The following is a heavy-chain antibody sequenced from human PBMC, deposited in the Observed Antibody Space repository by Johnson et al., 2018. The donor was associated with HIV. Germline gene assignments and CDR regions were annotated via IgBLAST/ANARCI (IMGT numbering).Heavy chain of an antibody. CDR3: ARLMAARTLDDAFDL. D-gene: IGHD6-13*01. CDR2: INWNGGST. J-gene: IGHJ3*01. Sequence: VQLVESGGGLVQPGRSLRLSCAASGFNFDDYGMTWVRQPPGRGLEWVSVINWNGGSTGYTDSVKGRFTISRDNAKKSLYLHMNSLRVEDTALYYCARLMAARTLDDAFDLWGQGTMVTVSS. CDR1: GFNFDDYG. V-gene: IGHV3-20*04.